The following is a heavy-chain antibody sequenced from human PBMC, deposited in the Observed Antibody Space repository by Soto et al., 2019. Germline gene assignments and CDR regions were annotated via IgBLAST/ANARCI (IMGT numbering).Heavy chain of an antibody. J-gene: IGHJ4*02. CDR3: AMEYCSSTRCYRDY. D-gene: IGHD2-2*02. CDR2: IIPILGIA. Sequence: QVQLVQSGAEVKKPGSSVKVSCKASGGTFSSYTISWVRQAPGQGLEWMGRIIPILGIANYAQKFQGKVTISADKSTGTAYMELSSRSSEVTAVYYCAMEYCSSTRCYRDYWGQGTLVTVSS. V-gene: IGHV1-69*02. CDR1: GGTFSSYT.